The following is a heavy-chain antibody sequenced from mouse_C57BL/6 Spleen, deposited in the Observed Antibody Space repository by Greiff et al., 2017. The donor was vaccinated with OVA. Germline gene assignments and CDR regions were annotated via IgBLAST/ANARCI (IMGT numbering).Heavy chain of an antibody. J-gene: IGHJ3*01. CDR3: ARGELGPWFAY. CDR2: IHPNSGST. CDR1: GYTFTSYW. V-gene: IGHV1-64*01. Sequence: QVQLQQSGAELVKPGASVKLSCKASGYTFTSYWMHWVKQRPGQGLEWIGMIHPNSGSTNYNEKFKSKATLTVDKSSSTAYMQLSSLTSEDSAVYYCARGELGPWFAYWGQGTLVTVSA. D-gene: IGHD4-1*01.